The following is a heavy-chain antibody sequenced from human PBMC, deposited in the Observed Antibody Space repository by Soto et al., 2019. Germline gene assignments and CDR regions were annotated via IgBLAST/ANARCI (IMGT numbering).Heavy chain of an antibody. CDR2: INHSGST. V-gene: IGHV4-34*01. CDR3: ARGRSTVTIGSRYYYGMDV. J-gene: IGHJ6*02. Sequence: SETLSLTCAVYGGSFSGYYWSWIRQPPGKGLEWIGEINHSGSTNYNPSLKSRVTISVDTSKNQFSLKLSSVTAADTAVYYCARGRSTVTIGSRYYYGMDVWGQGTTVTVSS. D-gene: IGHD4-17*01. CDR1: GGSFSGYY.